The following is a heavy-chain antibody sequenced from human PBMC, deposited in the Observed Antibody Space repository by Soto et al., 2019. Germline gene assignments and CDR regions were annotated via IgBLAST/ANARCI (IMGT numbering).Heavy chain of an antibody. CDR2: ISPYTGNT. D-gene: IGHD3-16*01. Sequence: QVQLVQSGDEVKKPGASVKVSCKASGYSFVNYGIAWVREAPGQGVEWMGWISPYTGNTHSATKVQGRLTMTTDTSTSTAYMDLGSLTSDDTAVYYCVMVDNYVTPTPQDVWGQGTTVTVSS. CDR1: GYSFVNYG. CDR3: VMVDNYVTPTPQDV. J-gene: IGHJ6*02. V-gene: IGHV1-18*01.